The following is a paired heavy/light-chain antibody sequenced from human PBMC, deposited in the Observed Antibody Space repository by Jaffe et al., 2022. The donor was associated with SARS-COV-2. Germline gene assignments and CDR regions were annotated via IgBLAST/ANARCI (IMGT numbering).Heavy chain of an antibody. J-gene: IGHJ4*02. D-gene: IGHD3-22*01. CDR1: GGSISSAAYY. CDR2: IFTTGST. Sequence: QVQLQESGPGLVKPSQTLSLTCTVSGGSISSAAYYWSWIRQPAGKGLEWIGRIFTTGSTNYNPSLKSRVTISIDTSKNQFSLKLTSVTAADTAVYYCAREDYDSSAYYYSLDFWGQGTLVTVSS. V-gene: IGHV4-61*02. CDR3: AREDYDSSAYYYSLDF.
Light chain of an antibody. CDR3: GTWDSSLSTWV. V-gene: IGLV1-51*02. J-gene: IGLJ3*02. Sequence: QSVLTQPPSVSAAPGQKVTISCSGSGSNIGNNYVSWYQQLPGTAPKLLIYENNKRPSGIPDRFSGSKSGTSATLGITGLQTGDEADYYCGTWDSSLSTWVFGGGTKLTVL. CDR2: ENN. CDR1: GSNIGNNY.